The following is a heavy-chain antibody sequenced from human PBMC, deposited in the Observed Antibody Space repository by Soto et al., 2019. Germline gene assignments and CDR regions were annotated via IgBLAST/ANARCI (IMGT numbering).Heavy chain of an antibody. V-gene: IGHV3-23*01. CDR3: AKGTAVATGDMAY. Sequence: EVPLLESGGGLVQPGGSLRLSCAASGFTFSSFAMTWVRQAQGKGLEWVSSLTGSGDRTYYADSVKGRFTISRDNSMNTLYLQMNSLRADDTALYYCAKGTAVATGDMAYWGQGTLVTVSS. CDR2: LTGSGDRT. CDR1: GFTFSSFA. D-gene: IGHD5-12*01. J-gene: IGHJ4*02.